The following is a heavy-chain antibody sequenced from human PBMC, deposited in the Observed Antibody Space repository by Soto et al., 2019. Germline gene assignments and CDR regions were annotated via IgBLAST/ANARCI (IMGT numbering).Heavy chain of an antibody. D-gene: IGHD6-19*01. CDR3: ANGGRQWLVTSDFNY. Sequence: VQLVESGGGVVQPGRSLRLSCAASGFIFSDYAMHWVRQAPGKGLEWVAVVSHDGRNTHYADSVKGRFTISRDSSKYTVSLEMTSLRAEDTAVYYCANGGRQWLVTSDFNYWGQGALVTVSS. CDR2: VSHDGRNT. J-gene: IGHJ4*02. V-gene: IGHV3-30*18. CDR1: GFIFSDYA.